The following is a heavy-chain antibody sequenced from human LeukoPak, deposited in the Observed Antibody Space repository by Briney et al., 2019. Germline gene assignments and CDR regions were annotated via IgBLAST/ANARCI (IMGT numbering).Heavy chain of an antibody. V-gene: IGHV3-7*01. CDR2: IKEDGCKY. CDR1: GFTFSSSW. J-gene: IGHJ4*02. Sequence: PGGSLRLSCAASGFTFSSSWMTWVRQAPGKGLEWVANIKEDGCKYNYVDSVKGRFTISRDNATKSLYLQIYSLRAEDTAVYYCARDSAYFRFDYWGQGTLVTVSS. D-gene: IGHD3-16*01. CDR3: ARDSAYFRFDY.